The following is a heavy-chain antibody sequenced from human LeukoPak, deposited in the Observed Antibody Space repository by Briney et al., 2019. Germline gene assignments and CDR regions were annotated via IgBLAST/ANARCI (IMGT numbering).Heavy chain of an antibody. D-gene: IGHD2-21*01. CDR3: ARQGIVMDAFDV. V-gene: IGHV5-10-1*01. J-gene: IGHJ3*01. Sequence: GESLKISCKGSGYTFTSYWISWVRQMPGKGLEWMGRIDPSDSYTNYSPSFQGHVTISADKSISTAYLQWSSLKTSDTAMYYCARQGIVMDAFDVWGQGTMVTVSS. CDR2: IDPSDSYT. CDR1: GYTFTSYW.